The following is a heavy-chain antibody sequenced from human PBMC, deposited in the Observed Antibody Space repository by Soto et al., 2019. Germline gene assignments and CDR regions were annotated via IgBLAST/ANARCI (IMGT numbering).Heavy chain of an antibody. D-gene: IGHD6-13*01. CDR2: INPNSGGT. CDR3: ARDLFASSSWPTAPDGMDV. CDR1: GYTFTGYY. Sequence: QVQLVQSGAEVKKPGASVKVSCKASGYTFTGYYMHWVRQAPGQGLEWMGWINPNSGGTNYAQKFQGWVTMTRETSISTAYMELSRLRSDDTAVYYCARDLFASSSWPTAPDGMDVWGQGTTVTVSS. J-gene: IGHJ6*02. V-gene: IGHV1-2*04.